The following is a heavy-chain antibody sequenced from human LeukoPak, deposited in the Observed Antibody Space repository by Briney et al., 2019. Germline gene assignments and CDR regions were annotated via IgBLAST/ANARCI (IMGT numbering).Heavy chain of an antibody. Sequence: ASVKVSCKASGYTFTNYYVHWVRQAPGQGLEWMGIINPSGGSTSYAQKFQGRVTMTRDMSTSTVYMELSSLRSEDTAVYYCARDSEQFLSGNYHGSLDCWGQGTLVTVSS. D-gene: IGHD1-26*01. CDR3: ARDSEQFLSGNYHGSLDC. CDR2: INPSGGST. V-gene: IGHV1-46*01. J-gene: IGHJ4*02. CDR1: GYTFTNYY.